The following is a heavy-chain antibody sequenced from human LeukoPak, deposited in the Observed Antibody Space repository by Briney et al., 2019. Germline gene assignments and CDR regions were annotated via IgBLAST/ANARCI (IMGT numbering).Heavy chain of an antibody. Sequence: ASVKVSCKASGYTFTSYYMHWVQQAPGQGLEWMGIINPSGGSTSYAQKFQGRVTMTRDMSTCTVYMELSSLRAEDTAVYYCARGYCSSTSCYTFDLWGRGTLVTVSS. CDR3: ARGYCSSTSCYTFDL. J-gene: IGHJ2*01. CDR1: GYTFTSYY. V-gene: IGHV1-46*01. D-gene: IGHD2-2*02. CDR2: INPSGGST.